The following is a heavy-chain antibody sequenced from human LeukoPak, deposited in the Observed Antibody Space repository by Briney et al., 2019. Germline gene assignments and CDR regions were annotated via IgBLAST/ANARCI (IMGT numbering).Heavy chain of an antibody. D-gene: IGHD3-3*01. J-gene: IGHJ4*02. Sequence: GGSLRLSCAASGFTFSSYWMHWVRQAPGKGLVWVSCINSDGSSTSYADSVKGRFTISRDNAKNTLYLQMNSLRAEDTAVYYCARGARITIFGVVIEYYFDYWGQGTLVTVSS. CDR1: GFTFSSYW. V-gene: IGHV3-74*01. CDR3: ARGARITIFGVVIEYYFDY. CDR2: INSDGSST.